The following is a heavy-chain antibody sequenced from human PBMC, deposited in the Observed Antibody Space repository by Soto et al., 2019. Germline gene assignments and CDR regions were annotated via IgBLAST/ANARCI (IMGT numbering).Heavy chain of an antibody. V-gene: IGHV1-2*02. J-gene: IGHJ4*02. CDR2: VNPKSGET. D-gene: IGHD2-15*01. Sequence: ASVKVSCKASGYTFIGYYIHWVRQAPGQGLEWMGWVNPKSGETRYAQMFQDRVAMSRDTSIGTVYMEMNRLTSDDTAVYYCAQRIATGKDPYDYWSQGTRDTVSS. CDR3: AQRIATGKDPYDY. CDR1: GYTFIGYY.